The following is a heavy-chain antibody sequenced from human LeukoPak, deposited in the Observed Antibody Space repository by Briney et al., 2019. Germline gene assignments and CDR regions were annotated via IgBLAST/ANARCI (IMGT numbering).Heavy chain of an antibody. CDR1: GFTFSSYS. D-gene: IGHD5-18*01. V-gene: IGHV3-23*01. CDR3: AKDLSQYSYGSNFDY. J-gene: IGHJ4*02. Sequence: PGGSLRLSCAASGFTFSSYSMNWVRQAPGKGLEWVSAISGSGGSTYYADSVKGRFTISRDNSKNTLYLQMNSLRAEDTAIYYCAKDLSQYSYGSNFDYWGQGTLVTVSS. CDR2: ISGSGGST.